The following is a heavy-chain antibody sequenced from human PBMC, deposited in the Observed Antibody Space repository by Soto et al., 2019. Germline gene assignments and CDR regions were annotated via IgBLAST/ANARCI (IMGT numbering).Heavy chain of an antibody. D-gene: IGHD6-6*01. J-gene: IGHJ4*02. CDR1: GFTFSSYA. CDR2: ISYDGSNK. V-gene: IGHV3-30-3*01. CDR3: ARGWDWYSSSSQPDY. Sequence: GGSLRLSCAASGFTFSSYAMHWVRQAPGKGLEWVAVISYDGSNKHYADSVKGRFTISRDNSKNTVYLHMNSLRVEDTAVYYCARGWDWYSSSSQPDYWGQGTLVTVSS.